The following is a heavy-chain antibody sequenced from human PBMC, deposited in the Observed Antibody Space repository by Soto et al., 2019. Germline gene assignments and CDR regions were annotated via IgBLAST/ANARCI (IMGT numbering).Heavy chain of an antibody. V-gene: IGHV1-69*13. CDR1: GGTFSSYA. CDR3: ARDKVAGSYYYYGKDV. CDR2: IIPIFGTA. Sequence: AVKVSCKACGGTFSSYAISWVRQAPGQGLEWMGGIIPIFGTANYAQKFQGRVTITADESTSTAYMELSSLRSEDTAVYYCARDKVAGSYYYYGKDVWGQGTTVTVSS. D-gene: IGHD6-19*01. J-gene: IGHJ6*02.